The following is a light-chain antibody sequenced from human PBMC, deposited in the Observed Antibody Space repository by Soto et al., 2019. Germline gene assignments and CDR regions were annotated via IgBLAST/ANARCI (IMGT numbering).Light chain of an antibody. CDR3: QQFGTSPFT. CDR1: KNVGSSY. CDR2: GAS. Sequence: EIVLTQSPGTLSLSPGEGATLSCRASKNVGSSYLAWYQQKPGQAPRLLMYGASSRATGIPDRFSGSGSGTDFTLTITRLEPEDFAVYYCQQFGTSPFTFGPGTKVDIK. V-gene: IGKV3-20*01. J-gene: IGKJ3*01.